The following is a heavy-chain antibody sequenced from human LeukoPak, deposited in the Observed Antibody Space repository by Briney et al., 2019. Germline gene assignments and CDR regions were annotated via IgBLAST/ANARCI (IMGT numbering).Heavy chain of an antibody. V-gene: IGHV4-38-2*01. CDR1: GYSITSGYY. J-gene: IGHJ4*02. CDR2: IYHSGST. Sequence: PSETLSLTCAVSGYSITSGYYWAWIRQPPGKGLEWIGNIYHSGSTYYNPSLKSQVTISVDTSKNQFSLKLSSVTAADTAVYYCARRYSNYFFDYWGQGTLVTVSS. CDR3: ARRYSNYFFDY. D-gene: IGHD4-11*01.